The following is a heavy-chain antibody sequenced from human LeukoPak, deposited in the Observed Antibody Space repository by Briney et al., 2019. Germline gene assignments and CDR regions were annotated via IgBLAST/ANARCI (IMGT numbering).Heavy chain of an antibody. V-gene: IGHV3-21*01. J-gene: IGHJ4*02. CDR2: ISSSSSYI. CDR1: GFTFSSYS. D-gene: IGHD4-17*01. Sequence: GGSPRLSCAASGFTFSSYSMNWVRQAPGKGLEWVSSISSSSSYIYYADSVKGRFTISRDNAKNSLYLQMNSLRAEDTAVYYCARVPLTTVTTDFDYWGQGTLVTVSS. CDR3: ARVPLTTVTTDFDY.